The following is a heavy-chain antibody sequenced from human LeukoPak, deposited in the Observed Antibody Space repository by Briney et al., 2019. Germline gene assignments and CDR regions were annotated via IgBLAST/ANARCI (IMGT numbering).Heavy chain of an antibody. V-gene: IGHV3-30*04. CDR1: GFTFSSYA. J-gene: IGHJ4*02. D-gene: IGHD2-2*02. CDR2: ISNTGSNE. Sequence: SGGSLRLSCAASGFTFSSYAMHWVRQAPDKGLEWVAVISNTGSNEYYADSVKGRFTISRDNSNNTLYLQMNSLRAEDTAIYYCARGIGASCYTAGDYWGQGTLVTVSS. CDR3: ARGIGASCYTAGDY.